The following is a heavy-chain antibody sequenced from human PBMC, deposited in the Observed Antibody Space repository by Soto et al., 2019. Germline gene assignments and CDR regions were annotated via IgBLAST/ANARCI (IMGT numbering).Heavy chain of an antibody. D-gene: IGHD4-17*01. CDR2: ISGNGIST. V-gene: IGHV3-23*01. CDR1: GFTFNNYA. Sequence: GGSLRLSCAASGFTFNNYAMSWVRQAPGKGLEWVSAISGNGISTYYADSVRGRFTISRDNSENTLFLQMNSLRAEDTAVYYCAKDLRWFDYWGQGTLVTVSS. J-gene: IGHJ4*02. CDR3: AKDLRWFDY.